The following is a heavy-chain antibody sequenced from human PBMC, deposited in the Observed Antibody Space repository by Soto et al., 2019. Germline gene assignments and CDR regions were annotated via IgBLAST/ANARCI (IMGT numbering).Heavy chain of an antibody. V-gene: IGHV3-15*01. CDR2: IKSKTDGGTT. D-gene: IGHD1-1*01. Sequence: EVQLVESGGGLVKPGGSLRLSCAASGFTFSNAWMSWVRQAPGKGLEWVGHIKSKTDGGTTDYAAPVKGRFTISRDDSKNTLYLQMNSLKTEDTAVYYCTTDLKSGTHHWGQGTLVTVSS. CDR1: GFTFSNAW. CDR3: TTDLKSGTHH. J-gene: IGHJ4*02.